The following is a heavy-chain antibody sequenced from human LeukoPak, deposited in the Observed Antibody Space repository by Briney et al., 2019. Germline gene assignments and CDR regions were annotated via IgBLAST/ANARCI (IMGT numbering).Heavy chain of an antibody. CDR1: GGSISSNSYF. CDR3: ARHLRFLDYLSYFDY. J-gene: IGHJ4*02. CDR2: IYYSGST. Sequence: SETLSRTCTVSGGSISSNSYFWGWIRQPPGKGLEWIGTIYYSGSTYYNPSLKSRVTISVDTSKNQFSLKLSSVTAADTAVYYCARHLRFLDYLSYFDYWGQGTLVTVSS. V-gene: IGHV4-39*01. D-gene: IGHD3-3*01.